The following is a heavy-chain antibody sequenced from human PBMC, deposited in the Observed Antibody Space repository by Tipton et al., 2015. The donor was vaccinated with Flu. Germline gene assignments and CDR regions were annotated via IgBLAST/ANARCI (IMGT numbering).Heavy chain of an antibody. CDR3: ANGPTEVAPYYYNGMDV. CDR1: GFTFSSFA. J-gene: IGHJ6*02. V-gene: IGHV3-30*18. CDR2: ISYDGTNK. Sequence: SLRLSCAASGFTFSSFAMHWVRQAPGKGLEWVAVISYDGTNKYYADSVKGRFTISRDNSKNTLYLQMNSLRAEDTAVYYCANGPTEVAPYYYNGMDVWGQGTSVTVSS.